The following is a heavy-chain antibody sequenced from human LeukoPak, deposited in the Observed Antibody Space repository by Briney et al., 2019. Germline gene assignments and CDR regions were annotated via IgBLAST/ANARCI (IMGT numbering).Heavy chain of an antibody. J-gene: IGHJ4*02. Sequence: PGGSLRLSCAASGFTFSSYAMHWVRQAPGKGLEWVAVISYDGSNKYYADSVKGRFTISRDNSKNTLYLQMNSLRAEDTAVYYCARVRWFGEFFFDYWGQGTLVTVSS. V-gene: IGHV3-30*14. CDR1: GFTFSSYA. CDR2: ISYDGSNK. D-gene: IGHD3-10*01. CDR3: ARVRWFGEFFFDY.